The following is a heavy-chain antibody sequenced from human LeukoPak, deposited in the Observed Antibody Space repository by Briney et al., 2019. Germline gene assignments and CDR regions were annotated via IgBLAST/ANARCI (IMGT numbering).Heavy chain of an antibody. CDR3: ARADCGGDCYPDY. J-gene: IGHJ4*02. CDR2: IYYSGST. D-gene: IGHD2-21*02. V-gene: IGHV4-59*01. Sequence: SETLSLTCTVSGGSISSYYWSWIRQPPGKGLEWIGYIYYSGSTNYNPSLKSRVTISVDTSKNQFSLKLSSVTAADTAVYYCARADCGGDCYPDYRGQGTLVTVSS. CDR1: GGSISSYY.